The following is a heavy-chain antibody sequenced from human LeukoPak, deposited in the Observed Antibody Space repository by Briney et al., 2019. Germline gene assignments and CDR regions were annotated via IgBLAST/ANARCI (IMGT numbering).Heavy chain of an antibody. CDR3: VKDMKIKAAGYYFDY. CDR2: IANDGRDK. Sequence: RPGGSLRLSCAASGFTFSDYGMHWVRQAPGKGLEWVAVIANDGRDKKYADSVRGRFTISRDNSKNTVYLQMNSLRAEDTAVFYCVKDMKIKAAGYYFDYWGQGTLVTVSS. D-gene: IGHD6-13*01. J-gene: IGHJ4*02. V-gene: IGHV3-30*18. CDR1: GFTFSDYG.